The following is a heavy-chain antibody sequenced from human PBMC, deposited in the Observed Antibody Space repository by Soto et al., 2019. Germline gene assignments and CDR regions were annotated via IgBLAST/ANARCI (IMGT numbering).Heavy chain of an antibody. J-gene: IGHJ4*02. D-gene: IGHD4-17*01. CDR2: IWYDGSNK. Sequence: QVQLVESGGGVVQPGRSLRLSCAASGFTFSSYGMHWVRLAPGKGLEWVAVIWYDGSNKYYADSVKGRFTISRDNSKNTLYLQMNSLRAEDTAVYYCARGSGYGDFPEYFDYWGQGTLVTVSS. CDR1: GFTFSSYG. CDR3: ARGSGYGDFPEYFDY. V-gene: IGHV3-33*01.